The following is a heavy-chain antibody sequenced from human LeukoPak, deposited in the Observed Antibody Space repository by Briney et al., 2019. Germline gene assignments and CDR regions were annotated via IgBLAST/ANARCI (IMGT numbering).Heavy chain of an antibody. CDR2: IYYSETT. CDR3: ARAPDYCYYMDG. J-gene: IGHJ6*03. Sequence: SETLSLTCTVYGVSIGSDYWSWNPQPPGKGLVWIGYIYYSETTNYNPSLKSRVSISIDTSKNQFFLKLSSVTAADTAVYYCARAPDYCYYMDGWSKGTTVTV. CDR1: GVSIGSDY. V-gene: IGHV4-59*01.